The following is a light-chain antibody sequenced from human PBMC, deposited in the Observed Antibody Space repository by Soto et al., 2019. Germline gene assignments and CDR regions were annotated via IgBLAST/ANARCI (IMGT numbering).Light chain of an antibody. CDR2: DAS. CDR3: QQRYYWPPKYT. J-gene: IGKJ2*01. CDR1: QSLTSY. Sequence: EIVLTQSPATLSLSPGERATLSCRASQSLTSYLAWYQQKPGQAPRLLIYDASNRATGIPARFSGSGSGTDFALTISSLEPEDFAVYYCQQRYYWPPKYTFGQGTKLEIK. V-gene: IGKV3-11*01.